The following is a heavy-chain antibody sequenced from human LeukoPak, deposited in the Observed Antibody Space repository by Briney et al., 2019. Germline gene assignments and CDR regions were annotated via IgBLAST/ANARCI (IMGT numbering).Heavy chain of an antibody. D-gene: IGHD3-10*01. CDR3: ARESEMGITMVRASYYMDV. CDR2: IRYDGSNK. Sequence: GGSLRLSCSASGFTFSSHGMHWVRQAPGKGLEWVAFIRYDGSNKYYADSVKGRFTISRDNSKNTLYLQMNSLRAEDTAVYYCARESEMGITMVRASYYMDVWGKGTTVTVSS. CDR1: GFTFSSHG. V-gene: IGHV3-30*02. J-gene: IGHJ6*03.